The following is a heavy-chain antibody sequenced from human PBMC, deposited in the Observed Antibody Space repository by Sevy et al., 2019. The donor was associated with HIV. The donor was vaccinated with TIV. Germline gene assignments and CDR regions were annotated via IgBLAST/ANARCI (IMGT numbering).Heavy chain of an antibody. J-gene: IGHJ4*02. CDR1: GFTFSSYA. CDR3: ARVGSIMIVVVPIDY. Sequence: GGSLRLSCAASGFTFSSYAMHWVRQAPGKGLEWVAVISYDGSNKYYADSVKGRFTISRDNSKNTLYLQMNSLRAEDTAVYYCARVGSIMIVVVPIDYWGQGTLVTVSS. D-gene: IGHD3-22*01. V-gene: IGHV3-30-3*01. CDR2: ISYDGSNK.